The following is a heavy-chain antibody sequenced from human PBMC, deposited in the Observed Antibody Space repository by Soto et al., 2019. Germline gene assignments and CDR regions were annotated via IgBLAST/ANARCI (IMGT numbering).Heavy chain of an antibody. CDR1: GYTFTNYA. J-gene: IGHJ4*02. V-gene: IGHV1-3*05. Sequence: QVQLVQSGAEEKKPGASVKVSCKASGYTFTNYAMHWVRQAPGQRLEWMGWINAGNGNTKYSQKFQGSVTITRDTSASTAYMEMSSLRSEDTAVDYCSRVSGYDLPDYWGQGPLVTVSS. CDR2: INAGNGNT. D-gene: IGHD5-12*01. CDR3: SRVSGYDLPDY.